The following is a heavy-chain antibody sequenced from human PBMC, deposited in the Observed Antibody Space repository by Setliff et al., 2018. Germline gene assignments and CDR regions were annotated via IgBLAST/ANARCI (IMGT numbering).Heavy chain of an antibody. V-gene: IGHV3-7*01. D-gene: IGHD4-17*01. Sequence: PGGSLRLSCAASGFTFRSYWMSWVRQAPGKGLELVANIKKDGSIKYYLDSVRGRFTISRDNAENSLTLLMNSLRVEDTAVYYCSRDLQGSGDYVVDYWGQGTLVTVS. CDR3: SRDLQGSGDYVVDY. J-gene: IGHJ4*02. CDR1: GFTFRSYW. CDR2: IKKDGSIK.